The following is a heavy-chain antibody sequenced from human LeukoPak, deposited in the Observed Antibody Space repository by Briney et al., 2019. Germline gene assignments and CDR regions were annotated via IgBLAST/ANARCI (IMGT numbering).Heavy chain of an antibody. CDR2: IYYTGST. J-gene: IGHJ6*02. CDR1: GDSVSNGNYY. Sequence: SETLSLTCTVSGDSVSNGNYYWSWLRQPPGKALEWIGYIYYTGSTYYNPSLEGRVTISVDTSRNQFSVKLSSVTAADTAVYYCARDRAHYYYDSSGSVGYYYYGMDVWGQGTTVTVSS. V-gene: IGHV4-61*01. CDR3: ARDRAHYYYDSSGSVGYYYYGMDV. D-gene: IGHD3-22*01.